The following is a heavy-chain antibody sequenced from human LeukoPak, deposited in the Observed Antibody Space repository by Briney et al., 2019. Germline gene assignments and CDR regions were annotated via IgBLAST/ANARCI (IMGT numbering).Heavy chain of an antibody. D-gene: IGHD2-15*01. Sequence: SETPSLTCAVYGGSFSGYYWSWIRQPPGKGLEWIGEINHSGSTNYNPSLKSRVTISVDTSKNQFSLKLSSVTAAGTAVYYCARDLGYCTGGTCYSFPFDPWGQGTLVTVSS. CDR2: INHSGST. J-gene: IGHJ5*02. CDR3: ARDLGYCTGGTCYSFPFDP. V-gene: IGHV4-34*01. CDR1: GGSFSGYY.